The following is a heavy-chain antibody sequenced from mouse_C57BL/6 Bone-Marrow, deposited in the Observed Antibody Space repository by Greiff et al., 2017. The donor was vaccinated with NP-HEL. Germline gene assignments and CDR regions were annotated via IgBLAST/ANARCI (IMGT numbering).Heavy chain of an antibody. Sequence: QVQLQQSGAELMKPGASVKLSCKATGYTFTGYWIEWVKQRPGHGLEWIGEILPGSGSTNYNEKFKGKATFTADTSSNTAYMHLSSLTTEDSAIYYCASYDGYYAYFDYWGQGTTLTVSS. V-gene: IGHV1-9*01. D-gene: IGHD2-3*01. J-gene: IGHJ2*01. CDR1: GYTFTGYW. CDR3: ASYDGYYAYFDY. CDR2: ILPGSGST.